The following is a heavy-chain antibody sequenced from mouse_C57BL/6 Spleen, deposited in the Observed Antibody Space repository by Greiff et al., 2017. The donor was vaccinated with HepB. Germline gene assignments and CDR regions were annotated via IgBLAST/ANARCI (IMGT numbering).Heavy chain of an antibody. J-gene: IGHJ3*01. CDR3: AREELGRGFAY. CDR1: GYTFTDYY. V-gene: IGHV1-76*01. D-gene: IGHD4-1*01. Sequence: VHLVESGAELVRPGASVKLSCKASGYTFTDYYINWVKQRPGQGLEWIARIYPGSGNTYYNEKFKGKATLTAEKSSSTAYMQLSSLTSEDSAVYFCAREELGRGFAYWGQGTLVTVSA. CDR2: IYPGSGNT.